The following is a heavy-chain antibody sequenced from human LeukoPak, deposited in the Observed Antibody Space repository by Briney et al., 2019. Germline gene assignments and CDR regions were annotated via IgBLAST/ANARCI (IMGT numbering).Heavy chain of an antibody. J-gene: IGHJ4*02. D-gene: IGHD6-13*01. V-gene: IGHV4-34*01. CDR3: ARQLVLRARVDY. CDR2: INHSGST. Sequence: GSLRLSCAASGFTFSSYSMNWVRQVPGKGLEWIGEINHSGSTNYNPSLKSRVTISVDTSKNQFSLKLSSVTAADTAVYYCARQLVLRARVDYWGQGTLVTVSS. CDR1: GFTFSSYS.